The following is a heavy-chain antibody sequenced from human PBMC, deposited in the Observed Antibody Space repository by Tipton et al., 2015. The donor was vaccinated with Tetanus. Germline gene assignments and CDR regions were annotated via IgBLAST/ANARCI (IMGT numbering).Heavy chain of an antibody. CDR1: GGSVRSGDYS. CDR3: ARRSYCSSSRCFDAFDL. D-gene: IGHD2-2*01. J-gene: IGHJ3*01. Sequence: TLSLTCTVSGGSVRSGDYSWNWIRQPPGKGLEWLAYVSYSGRTNSNYSLKSRVAISMDTSKNQISLKLSSVTAADTAVYYCARRSYCSSSRCFDAFDLGDQGTMVTVSS. V-gene: IGHV4-61*08. CDR2: VSYSGRT.